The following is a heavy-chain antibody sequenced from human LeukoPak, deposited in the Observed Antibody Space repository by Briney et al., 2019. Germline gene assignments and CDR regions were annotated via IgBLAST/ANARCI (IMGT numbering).Heavy chain of an antibody. J-gene: IGHJ6*02. CDR2: ISYDGSNK. CDR3: ARESGQLPPLGMDV. V-gene: IGHV3-30-3*01. Sequence: QAGGSLRLSCAASGFTFSSYAMHWVRQAPGKGLEWVAVISYDGSNKYYADSVKGRFTISRDNSKNTLYLQMNSLRAEDTAVYYCARESGQLPPLGMDVWGQGTTVTVSS. D-gene: IGHD2-2*01. CDR1: GFTFSSYA.